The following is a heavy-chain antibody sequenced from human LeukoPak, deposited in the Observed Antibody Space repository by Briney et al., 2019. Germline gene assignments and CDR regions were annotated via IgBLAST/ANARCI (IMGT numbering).Heavy chain of an antibody. CDR2: IRYDGSNK. CDR1: GFTFSSYG. Sequence: GGSLRLSCAASGFTFSSYGMHWVRQAPGKGLEWVAFIRYDGSNKYYADSVKGRFTISRDNSKSTLYLQMNSLRAEDTAVYYCAKDSLVLRFLEWFQHFDYWGQGTLVTVSS. CDR3: AKDSLVLRFLEWFQHFDY. J-gene: IGHJ4*02. V-gene: IGHV3-30*02. D-gene: IGHD3-3*01.